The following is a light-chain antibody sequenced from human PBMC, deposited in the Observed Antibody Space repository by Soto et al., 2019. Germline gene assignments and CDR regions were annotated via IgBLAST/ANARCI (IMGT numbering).Light chain of an antibody. V-gene: IGKV3-15*01. CDR1: QSVSSN. CDR2: GAS. CDR3: QQYGSSATIT. Sequence: EIVMTQSPATLSVSPGERATLSCRASQSVSSNLAWYQQKPCQAHSLLIYGASTRATGTPARFSGSGSETDFTLTISRLEPEDFALYYCQQYGSSATITVGQGTRVEIK. J-gene: IGKJ5*01.